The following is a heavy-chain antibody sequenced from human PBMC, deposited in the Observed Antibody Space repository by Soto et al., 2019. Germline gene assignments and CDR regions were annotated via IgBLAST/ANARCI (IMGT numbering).Heavy chain of an antibody. D-gene: IGHD3-22*01. CDR1: GFTFSSYG. J-gene: IGHJ6*02. CDR2: IWYDGSNK. Sequence: QVQLVESGGGVVQPGMSLRLSCAASGFTFSSYGMHWVRQAPGKGLEGVAVIWYDGSNKYYADSLQGRFTISRDSSKKRLYRQIYSLRAEDTGVYYCERVFPLVFTGMDVWGQGSTVAV. V-gene: IGHV3-33*01. CDR3: ERVFPLVFTGMDV.